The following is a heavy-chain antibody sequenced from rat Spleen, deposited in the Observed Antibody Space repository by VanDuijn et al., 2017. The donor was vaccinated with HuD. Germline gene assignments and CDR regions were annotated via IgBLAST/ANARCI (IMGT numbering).Heavy chain of an antibody. CDR2: IRSGGST. D-gene: IGHD1-11*01. Sequence: QVQLKETGPGLVQPTQTLSITCDISGFSLTDYYMQWVRQTPGKGLEWMGFIRSGGSTEYNSEFKSRLTISRDTSKNQVFLKMNSLKTEDTGFYYCARVRGYFEYWGQGVMVTVSP. V-gene: IGHV2-65*01. CDR3: ARVRGYFEY. CDR1: GFSLTDYY. J-gene: IGHJ2*01.